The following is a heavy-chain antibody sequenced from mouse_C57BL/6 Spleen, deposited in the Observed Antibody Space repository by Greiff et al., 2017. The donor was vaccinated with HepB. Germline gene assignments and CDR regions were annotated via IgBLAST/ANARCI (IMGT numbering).Heavy chain of an antibody. J-gene: IGHJ4*01. D-gene: IGHD1-1*02. V-gene: IGHV1-82*01. CDR2: IYPGDGDT. Sequence: QVQLQQSGPELVKPGASVKISCKASGYAFSSSWMNWVKQRPGKGLEWIGRIYPGDGDTNYNGKFKGKATLTADKSSSTAYMQLSSLTSEDSAVYFCARDYLPTPVDYWGQGTSVTVSS. CDR1: GYAFSSSW. CDR3: ARDYLPTPVDY.